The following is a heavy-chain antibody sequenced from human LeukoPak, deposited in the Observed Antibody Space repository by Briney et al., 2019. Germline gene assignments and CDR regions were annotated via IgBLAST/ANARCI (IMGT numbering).Heavy chain of an antibody. CDR1: GGTFSNRW. D-gene: IGHD2-21*01. J-gene: IGHJ4*02. CDR2: INPDGSST. Sequence: PGGSLRLSCTVSGGTFSNRWMYWGRHAPGKGLVWVALINPDGSSTTHADSVKGRFTISRDNAKNTLYLQMNSLRGEDTAMYFCARGGDDYWGQGTLV. CDR3: ARGGDDY. V-gene: IGHV3-74*01.